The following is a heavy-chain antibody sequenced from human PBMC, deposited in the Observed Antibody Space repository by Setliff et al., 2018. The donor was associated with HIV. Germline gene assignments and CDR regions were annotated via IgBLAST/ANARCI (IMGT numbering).Heavy chain of an antibody. CDR3: ARRYHDSSGFYNS. Sequence: SETLSLTCSVSGVSISDTIGTSDYWDWLRQPPGKGLEWMGNIHYSRGTYYNASLKRRVTISLDTSKNHFSLNLTSVAAADTAVYYCARRYHDSSGFYNSWGQGVLVT. D-gene: IGHD3-22*01. J-gene: IGHJ4*02. CDR1: GVSISDTIGTSDY. V-gene: IGHV4-39*02. CDR2: IHYSRGT.